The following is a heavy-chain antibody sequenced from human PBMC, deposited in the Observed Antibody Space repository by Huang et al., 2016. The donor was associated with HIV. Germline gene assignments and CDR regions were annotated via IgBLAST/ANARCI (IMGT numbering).Heavy chain of an antibody. J-gene: IGHJ6*03. D-gene: IGHD3-10*01. V-gene: IGHV4-39*01. CDR1: GGSIRSSDYH. CDR2: IYYKGRP. CDR3: ARHREGPVAYYSGWGSHLNYMDV. Sequence: QLLLQESGPGLVKPSEALALTCAVSGGSIRSSDYHWGWIRQPPGKGLEWIGSIYYKGRPHHCPSLKSRVTIAVDTSKNLFFLNLTSMTAADTAVYYCARHREGPVAYYSGWGSHLNYMDVWGRGRTVVVSS.